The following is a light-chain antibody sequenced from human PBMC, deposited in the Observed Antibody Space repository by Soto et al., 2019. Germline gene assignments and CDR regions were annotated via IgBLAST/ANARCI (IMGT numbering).Light chain of an antibody. Sequence: EIVLTQSPGTLSLSPGERATLSCRASQIVSSSFLAWYQQKPGQAPRLLVYGASSRATAIPDRFSGSGSGTDFTLTISRLEPEDFAVYYCQQYGSSPLTFGGGTKVEIK. J-gene: IGKJ4*01. CDR1: QIVSSSF. CDR2: GAS. CDR3: QQYGSSPLT. V-gene: IGKV3-20*01.